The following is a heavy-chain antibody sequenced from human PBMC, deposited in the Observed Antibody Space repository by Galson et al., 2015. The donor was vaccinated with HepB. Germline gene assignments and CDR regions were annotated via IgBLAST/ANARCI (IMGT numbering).Heavy chain of an antibody. CDR2: IYSGGST. CDR3: ARDRGGSYYLDAFDI. D-gene: IGHD1-26*01. J-gene: IGHJ3*02. V-gene: IGHV3-66*01. CDR1: GFTVSSNY. Sequence: SLRLSCAASGFTVSSNYMSWVRQAPGKGLEWVSVIYSGGSTYYADSVKGRFTISRDNSKNTLYLQMNSLRAEDTAVYYCARDRGGSYYLDAFDIWGQGTMVTVSS.